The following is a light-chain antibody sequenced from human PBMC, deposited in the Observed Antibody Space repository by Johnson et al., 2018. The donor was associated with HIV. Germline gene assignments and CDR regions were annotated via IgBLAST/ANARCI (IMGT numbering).Light chain of an antibody. J-gene: IGLJ1*01. CDR2: DNN. Sequence: QSVLTQPPSVSAAPGQKVTISCSGTTSNIGNNYVSWYQQLPGTAPKLLIYDNNKRPSGIPDRFSGSKSGTSATLVITGLQTGDEADYYCGTWDSSLSAGEVFGTGTKVTVL. CDR1: TSNIGNNY. CDR3: GTWDSSLSAGEV. V-gene: IGLV1-51*01.